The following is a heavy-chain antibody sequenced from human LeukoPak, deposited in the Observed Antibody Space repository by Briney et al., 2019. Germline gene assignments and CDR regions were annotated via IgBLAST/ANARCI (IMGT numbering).Heavy chain of an antibody. CDR2: ISKDGSDS. V-gene: IGHV3-74*01. CDR3: ARRAGAYSHPYDY. J-gene: IGHJ4*02. CDR1: GFTFTSHW. D-gene: IGHD4/OR15-4a*01. Sequence: GGSLRLSCAASGFTFTSHWMHWVRQVPGKGLVWVSRISKDGSDSFYADSVKGRFTISRDNARNTVELQMNSLRPEDTAVYYCARRAGAYSHPYDYWGQGTLVTVSS.